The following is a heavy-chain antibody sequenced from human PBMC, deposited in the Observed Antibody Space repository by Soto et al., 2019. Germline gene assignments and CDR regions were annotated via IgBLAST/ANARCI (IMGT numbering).Heavy chain of an antibody. CDR1: GGSISPYY. CDR2: IYYAGTT. CDR3: ARGQSRTITFRGVIVPSAFDY. J-gene: IGHJ4*02. D-gene: IGHD3-16*02. Sequence: PSETLSLTCTVSGGSISPYYWSWIRQPTGKGLEWVGYIYYAGTTNYNPSLKTRGTISVDTSKNQFSLKLSSVTAADTAVYYCARGQSRTITFRGVIVPSAFDYWDKGSLVTVSS. V-gene: IGHV4-59*12.